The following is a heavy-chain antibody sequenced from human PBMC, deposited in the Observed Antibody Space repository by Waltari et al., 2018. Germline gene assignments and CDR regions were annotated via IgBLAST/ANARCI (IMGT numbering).Heavy chain of an antibody. V-gene: IGHV1-24*01. CDR3: ATDSQQLVPLDY. J-gene: IGHJ4*02. CDR2: FDPEEGET. CDR1: GYTLTELS. D-gene: IGHD6-13*01. Sequence: QVQLVQSGAEVKKPGASVKVSCKVSGYTLTELSMHWVRQAPGKGLEWMGGFDPEEGETSYAQKFQGRVTMTEDTSTDTAYMELSSLRSEDTAVYYCATDSQQLVPLDYWGQGTLVTVSS.